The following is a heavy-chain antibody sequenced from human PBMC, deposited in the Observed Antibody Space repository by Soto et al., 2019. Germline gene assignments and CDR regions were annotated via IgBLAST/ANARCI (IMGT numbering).Heavy chain of an antibody. CDR2: IYWDDDK. CDR1: GFSLSSTRVA. CDR3: AHSVVAGLGYYFDY. J-gene: IGHJ4*02. D-gene: IGHD6-19*01. V-gene: IGHV2-5*02. Sequence: QITLKESGPTLVKPTQTLTLTCTFSGFSLSSTRVAVGWIRQPPGKALEWIALIYWDDDKRYSPFLKSRLTIPKDTSKNQVVLTMTNMDPVDTATYYCAHSVVAGLGYYFDYWGQGTLVTVSS.